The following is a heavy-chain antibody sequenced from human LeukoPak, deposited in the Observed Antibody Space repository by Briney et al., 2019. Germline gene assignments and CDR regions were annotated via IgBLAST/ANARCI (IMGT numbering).Heavy chain of an antibody. J-gene: IGHJ5*02. CDR2: IYYSGST. V-gene: IGHV4-59*01. D-gene: IGHD3-10*01. CDR1: GVSISSFY. Sequence: TPSETLSLTCTVSGVSISSFYWSWIRQPPGKGLEWIGYIYYSGSTDYNPSLRSRVTISIDTSKNQFSLKLSSVTAADTAVYYCARHYGAGSYYDNWFDPWGQGTLVTVSS. CDR3: ARHYGAGSYYDNWFDP.